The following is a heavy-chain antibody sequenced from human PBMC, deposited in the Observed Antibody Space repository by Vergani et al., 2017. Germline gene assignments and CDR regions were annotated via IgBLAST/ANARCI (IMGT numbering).Heavy chain of an antibody. J-gene: IGHJ6*02. V-gene: IGHV3-21*01. CDR3: TRAGTYCGGDCYPDYYYYYGMDV. D-gene: IGHD2-21*02. CDR2: ISSSSNYI. Sequence: EVQLVESGGGLVKPGGSLRLPCAASGFTFSSYTMNWVRQAPGKGLEWVSSISSSSNYIYYADSLQGRFTISGDNAKNSLYLQMNSLRAEDTAVYYCTRAGTYCGGDCYPDYYYYYGMDVWGQGTTVTVSS. CDR1: GFTFSSYT.